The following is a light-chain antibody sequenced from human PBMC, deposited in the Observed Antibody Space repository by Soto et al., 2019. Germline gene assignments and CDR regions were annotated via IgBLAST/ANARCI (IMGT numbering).Light chain of an antibody. J-gene: IGLJ2*01. CDR1: SSDVGGYNY. CDR3: SSYAGSNNFV. CDR2: EVS. V-gene: IGLV2-8*01. Sequence: QSVLTQPPSASGSPGQSVTISCTGTSSDVGGYNYVSWYQQHPGKAPKLMIYEVSKRPSGVPDRFSGSKSGNTASLTVSGFQAEDEADYYCSSYAGSNNFVFGGGTKLTVL.